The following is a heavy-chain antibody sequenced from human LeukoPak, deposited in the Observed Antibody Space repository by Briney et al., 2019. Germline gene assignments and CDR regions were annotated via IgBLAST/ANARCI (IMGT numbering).Heavy chain of an antibody. D-gene: IGHD5-12*01. V-gene: IGHV1-2*02. CDR3: ARDPRGTYDY. CDR1: GYSFTAAYN. CDR2: INPSSGVT. Sequence: ASLKVSCKASGYSFTAAYNIHWLRQAPGQGPEFMGWINPSSGVTRYAQKFQGRVTVTRDTVISTAYMELSSLTSDDTAVYHCARDPRGTYDYWGQGTLVTVSS. J-gene: IGHJ4*02.